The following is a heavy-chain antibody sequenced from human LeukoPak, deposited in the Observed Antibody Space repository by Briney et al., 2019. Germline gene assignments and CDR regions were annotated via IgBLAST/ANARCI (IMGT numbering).Heavy chain of an antibody. D-gene: IGHD6-13*01. V-gene: IGHV3-48*03. CDR3: ARESSSWYAY. CDR2: ISSSGSTI. J-gene: IGHJ4*02. Sequence: PGGSLRLSCAASGFTFSSYEMNWVRQAPGKGLEWVSYISSSGSTIYYADSVKGRFTISRDNAKNSLYLQMNSLRAEDTAVYYCARESSSWYAYWGQGTLVTVSS. CDR1: GFTFSSYE.